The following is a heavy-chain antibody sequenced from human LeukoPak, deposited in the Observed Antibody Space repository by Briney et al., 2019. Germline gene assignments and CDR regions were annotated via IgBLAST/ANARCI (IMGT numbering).Heavy chain of an antibody. CDR3: AACSPITIFGVFGMDV. CDR1: GFTFTSSA. D-gene: IGHD3-3*01. V-gene: IGHV1-58*02. CDR2: IVVVSGNT. Sequence: TSVKVSCTASGFTFTSSAMQGVPHARGQRLEWIGWIVVVSGNTNYAQKFQERVTITRDMSTSTAYMELSSLRSEDTAVYYWAACSPITIFGVFGMDVWGQGTTVTVS. J-gene: IGHJ6*02.